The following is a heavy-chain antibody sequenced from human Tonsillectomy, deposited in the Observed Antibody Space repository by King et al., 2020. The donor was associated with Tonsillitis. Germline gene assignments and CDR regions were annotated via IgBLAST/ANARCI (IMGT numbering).Heavy chain of an antibody. CDR1: GFSFDSYG. J-gene: IGHJ4*02. V-gene: IGHV3-30*18. Sequence: VQLVESGGGVVQPGGSLRLSCAASGFSFDSYGMHWVRQAPGKGLEWVAVTSNDGRNIYYAESVKGRFTVSRDNHKNTLYLQMNRLRAEDTAVYYCAKARHSRFLQWTLQPIDYWGQGTLVTVSS. CDR2: TSNDGRNI. D-gene: IGHD3-3*01. CDR3: AKARHSRFLQWTLQPIDY.